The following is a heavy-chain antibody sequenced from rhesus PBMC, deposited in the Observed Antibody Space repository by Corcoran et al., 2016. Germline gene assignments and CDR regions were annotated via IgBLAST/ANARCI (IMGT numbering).Heavy chain of an antibody. CDR2: IFGNRGNS. D-gene: IGHD4-4*01. J-gene: IGHJ4*01. Sequence: QVQLQESGPGLVKPSETLSLTCAVSGASVSRYWWSWIRQPPGKGMEWIGEIFGNRGNSYYNPSLKSRGIISKDASKNQFSLKLSSVTAADTAVYYCARSGYGSGGVYWGQGILVTVSS. CDR3: ARSGYGSGGVY. V-gene: IGHV4-80*01. CDR1: GASVSRYW.